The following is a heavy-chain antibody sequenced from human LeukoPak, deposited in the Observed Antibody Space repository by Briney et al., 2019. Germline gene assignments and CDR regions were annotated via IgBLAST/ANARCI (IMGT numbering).Heavy chain of an antibody. Sequence: PSQTLSLTCTVSGGSISSGSYDWYWIRQPAGKGLEWIGHLYTSGSMSYNPSLKSRVTISVDTSKNQFSLRLTSVTAADTAVYYWASPVLPGPVDIWGQGTVVTVSS. J-gene: IGHJ3*02. V-gene: IGHV4-61*09. CDR2: LYTSGSM. CDR1: GGSISSGSYD. CDR3: ASPVLPGPVDI.